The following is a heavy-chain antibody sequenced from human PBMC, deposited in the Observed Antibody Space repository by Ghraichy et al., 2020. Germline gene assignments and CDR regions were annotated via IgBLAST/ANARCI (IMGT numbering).Heavy chain of an antibody. CDR3: AKDWRGQWLPRGMDV. Sequence: GGSLRLSCAASGFTFSSYAMSWVRQAPGKGLEWVAVIIYDGSNTYYEDSVRGRFTISRDNSKNTVYLQMNSLRAEDSAVYYCAKDWRGQWLPRGMDVWGQGTTVTVSS. CDR2: IIYDGSNT. V-gene: IGHV3-30*18. D-gene: IGHD6-19*01. J-gene: IGHJ6*02. CDR1: GFTFSSYA.